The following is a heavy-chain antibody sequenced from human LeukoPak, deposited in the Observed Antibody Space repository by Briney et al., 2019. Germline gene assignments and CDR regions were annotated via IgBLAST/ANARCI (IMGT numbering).Heavy chain of an antibody. D-gene: IGHD3-22*01. CDR3: ARGGYYYDSSGANY. Sequence: GGSLRLSCAASGFTFSSYAMHWVRQAPGKGLEWVAVISYDGSNKYYADSVKGRFTISRDNSKNTLYLQMNSLRAEDTAVYYCARGGYYYDSSGANYWGQGTLVTVSS. V-gene: IGHV3-30*04. J-gene: IGHJ4*02. CDR2: ISYDGSNK. CDR1: GFTFSSYA.